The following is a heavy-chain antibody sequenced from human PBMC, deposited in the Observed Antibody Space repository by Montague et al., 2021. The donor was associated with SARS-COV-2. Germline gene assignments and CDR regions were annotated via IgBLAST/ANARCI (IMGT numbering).Heavy chain of an antibody. V-gene: IGHV4-31*03. CDR3: ARGSGNPGLPDL. CDR2: IHYSRTA. D-gene: IGHD6-19*01. Sequence: TLSLTCTVSGGSINSGNYYWSWIHPHPGKGLEWIGYIHYSRTAYYTPSLSSRLTIAKDTSKKQLSLTLTAVTAADTAVYYCARGSGNPGLPDLWGQGTLVTVSS. J-gene: IGHJ4*03. CDR1: GGSINSGNYY.